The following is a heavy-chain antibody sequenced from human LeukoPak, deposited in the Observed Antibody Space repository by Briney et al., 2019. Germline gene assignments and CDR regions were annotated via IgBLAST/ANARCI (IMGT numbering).Heavy chain of an antibody. J-gene: IGHJ1*01. V-gene: IGHV3-9*01. CDR1: GFTFDDYA. CDR2: ISWNSGSI. CDR3: AKGPGMVGSHDWYFQH. Sequence: GGSLRLSCAASGFTFDDYAMHWVRQAPGKGLEWVSGISWNSGSIGYADSVKGRFTISRDNAKNSLYLQMNSLRAEDTALYYCAKGPGMVGSHDWYFQHWGQGTLVTVSS. D-gene: IGHD1-26*01.